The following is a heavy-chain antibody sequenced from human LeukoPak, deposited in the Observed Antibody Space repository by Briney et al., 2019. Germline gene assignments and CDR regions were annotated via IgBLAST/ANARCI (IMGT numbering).Heavy chain of an antibody. CDR3: AKGPLRGTAAAIDY. V-gene: IGHV3-30*18. CDR1: GFTFNNYG. CDR2: ISYDGRNK. Sequence: SGESLRLSCAASGFTFNNYGMHWVRQAPGKGLEWVAVISYDGRNKHYPDSVKGRFTISRVISTDTLWLQMDSLRTEDTAVYYCAKGPLRGTAAAIDYWGQGTLVTVSS. J-gene: IGHJ4*02. D-gene: IGHD2-2*01.